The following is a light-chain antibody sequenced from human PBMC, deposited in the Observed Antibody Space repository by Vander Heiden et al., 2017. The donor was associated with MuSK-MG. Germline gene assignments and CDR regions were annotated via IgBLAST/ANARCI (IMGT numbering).Light chain of an antibody. Sequence: SYELTQPPSVSVSPGQTASVTCSGDKLGDKYVSWYQQRPGQSPVLVIYEDSERPSGIPERFSGSNSGNTATLTIRGTQAVDEAYYYCQAWATSTVVFGGGTKLTVL. V-gene: IGLV3-1*01. CDR3: QAWATSTVV. J-gene: IGLJ2*01. CDR2: EDS. CDR1: KLGDKY.